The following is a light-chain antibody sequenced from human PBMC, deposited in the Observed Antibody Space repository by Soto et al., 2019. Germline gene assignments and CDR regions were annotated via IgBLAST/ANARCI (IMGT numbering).Light chain of an antibody. CDR2: EVS. CDR3: TSYTSSSTYV. Sequence: QSVLTQPASVSGSPGQSIAISCTGTSSDVGAYNFVSWYQQHPGKVPKLLIYEVSYRPSGVSDRFSGSKSGNTASLTISGLQAEDEADYYCTSYTSSSTYVFGVGTQLTVL. V-gene: IGLV2-14*01. CDR1: SSDVGAYNF. J-gene: IGLJ7*01.